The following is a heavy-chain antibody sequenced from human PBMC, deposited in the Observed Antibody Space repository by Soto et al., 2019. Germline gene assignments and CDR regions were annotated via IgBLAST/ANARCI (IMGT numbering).Heavy chain of an antibody. CDR3: AGRTPGVLPASGVDAFDL. J-gene: IGHJ3*01. CDR1: GFTFSDST. Sequence: EVQLVESGGDLVQPGGSLKLSCAASGFTFSDSTMHWVRQASGKGLEWVGRIRSKANNYATMYAVSVKGRFTISRDDLKNTTYLQMNGLKTEDTAVYYCAGRTPGVLPASGVDAFDLWGQGTKVIVSS. CDR2: IRSKANNYAT. D-gene: IGHD3-10*01. V-gene: IGHV3-73*01.